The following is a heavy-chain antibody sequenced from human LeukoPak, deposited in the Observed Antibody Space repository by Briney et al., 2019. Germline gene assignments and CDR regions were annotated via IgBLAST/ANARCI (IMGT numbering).Heavy chain of an antibody. CDR2: ISYDGSNK. V-gene: IGHV3-30*18. CDR1: GFTFSSYG. Sequence: PGGSLRLSCAASGFTFSSYGMHWVRQAPGKGLEWVAVISYDGSNKYYADSVKGRFTISRDNSKNTLYLQMNSLRAEDTAVYYCAKDPSYGSGSYYTSSDYWGQGTLATVSS. CDR3: AKDPSYGSGSYYTSSDY. D-gene: IGHD3-10*01. J-gene: IGHJ4*02.